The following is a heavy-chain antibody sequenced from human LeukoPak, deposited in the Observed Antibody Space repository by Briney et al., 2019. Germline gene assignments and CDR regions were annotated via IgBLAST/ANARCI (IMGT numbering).Heavy chain of an antibody. CDR3: ARCAPDFWSGTSGSYYYYMDV. D-gene: IGHD3-3*01. Sequence: SETLSLTCTVSGGSISSGSYYWSWIRQPAGKGLEWIGRIYTSGSTNYNPSLKSRVTISVDTSKNQFSLKLSSVTAADTAVYYCARCAPDFWSGTSGSYYYYMDVWGKGTTVTVSS. J-gene: IGHJ6*03. CDR1: GGSISSGSYY. V-gene: IGHV4-61*02. CDR2: IYTSGST.